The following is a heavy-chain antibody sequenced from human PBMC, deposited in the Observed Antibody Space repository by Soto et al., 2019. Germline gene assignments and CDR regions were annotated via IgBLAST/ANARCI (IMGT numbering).Heavy chain of an antibody. CDR1: GGTFSSYA. Sequence: QVQLVQSGAEVKKPGSSVKVSCKASGGTFSSYAISWVRQAPGQGLEWMGGIIPIFGTANYAQKFQGRVTITADESTSTAYMELSRLRSEDTAVYYCARAVNYDILTGYYPNWFDPWGQGTLVTVSS. J-gene: IGHJ5*02. CDR3: ARAVNYDILTGYYPNWFDP. CDR2: IIPIFGTA. V-gene: IGHV1-69*12. D-gene: IGHD3-9*01.